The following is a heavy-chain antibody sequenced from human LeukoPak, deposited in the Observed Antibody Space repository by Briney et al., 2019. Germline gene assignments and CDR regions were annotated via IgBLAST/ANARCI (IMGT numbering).Heavy chain of an antibody. CDR3: ARAVAGKVGYFDY. CDR1: GFTFSSYE. J-gene: IGHJ4*02. V-gene: IGHV3-48*03. D-gene: IGHD6-19*01. Sequence: GGSLRLSCAASGFTFSSYEMNWVRQAPGKGLEWVSYISSSGTTMYYADSVKVRFTLSRDNAKNSLYLQMNTLRAEDTAVYYCARAVAGKVGYFDYWGQGTLVTVSS. CDR2: ISSSGTTM.